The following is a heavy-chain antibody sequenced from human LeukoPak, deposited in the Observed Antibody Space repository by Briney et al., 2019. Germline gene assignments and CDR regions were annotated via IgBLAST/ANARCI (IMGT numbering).Heavy chain of an antibody. CDR3: ARANSSSWYRWFDP. J-gene: IGHJ5*02. CDR1: GYTFTGYY. CDR2: INPNSGGT. Sequence: GASVKVSCKASGYTFTGYYMHWVRQAPGQGVEWMGWINPNSGGTNYAQKFQGRVTMTRDTSISTAYMELSRLRSEDTAVYYCARANSSSWYRWFDPWGQGTLVTVSS. D-gene: IGHD6-13*01. V-gene: IGHV1-2*02.